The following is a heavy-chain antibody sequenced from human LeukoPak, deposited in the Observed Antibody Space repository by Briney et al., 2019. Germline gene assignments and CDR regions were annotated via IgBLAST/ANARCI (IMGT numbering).Heavy chain of an antibody. D-gene: IGHD4/OR15-4a*01. J-gene: IGHJ4*02. CDR2: IYSGGST. CDR3: ARNRDYGQTGYFDY. CDR1: GFTVSSNY. V-gene: IGHV3-66*01. Sequence: GGSLRLSCAASGFTVSSNYMSWVRQSPGKGLEWLSVIYSGGSTYHADSVKGRFNIYRDHSKNTLYLQLNSLRAEDTAVYYCARNRDYGQTGYFDYWGQGTLVTVSS.